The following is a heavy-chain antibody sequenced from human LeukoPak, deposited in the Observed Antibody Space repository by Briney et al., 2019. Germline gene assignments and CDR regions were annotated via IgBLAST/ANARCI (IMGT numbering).Heavy chain of an antibody. D-gene: IGHD5-12*01. CDR1: GYSFISFD. CDR2: MNPNSGST. CDR3: TRNLARTGDFDY. J-gene: IGHJ4*02. Sequence: ASVKVSCKASGYSFISFDINRVRQATGQGLEWLGWMNPNSGSTGYAQSFQGRVSMTRDTSISTAYMELSNLGSEDTAVYYCTRNLARTGDFDYWGQGTLVTVSS. V-gene: IGHV1-8*01.